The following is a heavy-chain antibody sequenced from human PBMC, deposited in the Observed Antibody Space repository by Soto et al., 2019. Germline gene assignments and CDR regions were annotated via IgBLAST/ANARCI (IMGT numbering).Heavy chain of an antibody. V-gene: IGHV3-30-3*01. Sequence: QEQLVESGGGVVQPGRSLRLSCAASGFTFSSYTMHWVRQAPGKGLEWVAVISYDGVNKYYADSVKGRFTISRDNSKNTLLVQMDDLRPEDTAVYYCARGPVAGRGLPAGIVDVWGQGTTVTVSS. J-gene: IGHJ6*02. CDR1: GFTFSSYT. D-gene: IGHD6-19*01. CDR3: ARGPVAGRGLPAGIVDV. CDR2: ISYDGVNK.